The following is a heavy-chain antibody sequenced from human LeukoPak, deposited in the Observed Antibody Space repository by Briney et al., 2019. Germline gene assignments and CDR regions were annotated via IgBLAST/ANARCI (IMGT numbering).Heavy chain of an antibody. V-gene: IGHV3-23*01. J-gene: IGHJ4*02. Sequence: GGYLRLSCAESGLTFSNYGMHWGRQAQGKRLEWVSSISGRGGTTYYADSVKGRFSISRDNSKGTVSLQMHSLRDEDTATYFCAKDDGWVYYNHWGQGIRVTVSS. D-gene: IGHD3-22*01. CDR1: GLTFSNYG. CDR3: AKDDGWVYYNH. CDR2: ISGRGGTT.